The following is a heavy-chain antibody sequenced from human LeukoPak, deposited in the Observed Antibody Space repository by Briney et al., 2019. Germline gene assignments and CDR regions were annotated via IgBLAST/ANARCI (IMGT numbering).Heavy chain of an antibody. J-gene: IGHJ4*02. CDR1: GGTFISYA. V-gene: IGHV1-69*05. Sequence: GASVKVSCKASGGTFISYAISWVRQAPGQGLEWMGGIIPIFGTANYAQKFQGRVTITTDESTSTAYMELSRLISEDAAVYYCARDRDGVTGSSGYYYEGHYWGQGTLVTVSS. CDR2: IIPIFGTA. CDR3: ARDRDGVTGSSGYYYEGHY. D-gene: IGHD3-22*01.